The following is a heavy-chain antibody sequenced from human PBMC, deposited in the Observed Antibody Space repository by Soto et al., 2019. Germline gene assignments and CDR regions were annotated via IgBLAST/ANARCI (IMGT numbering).Heavy chain of an antibody. D-gene: IGHD3-9*01. CDR3: ARESTYYDILTGHPYYGLDV. Sequence: SETLSLTCTVSGGSISSGGNFWTWIRQHPGKGLEWIGYIYYSGSTSYNPSLQSRITISVDTSKNQFSLKLNSLTAADTAVYYCARESTYYDILTGHPYYGLDVWGQGISVTVSS. CDR1: GGSISSGGNF. CDR2: IYYSGST. J-gene: IGHJ6*02. V-gene: IGHV4-31*03.